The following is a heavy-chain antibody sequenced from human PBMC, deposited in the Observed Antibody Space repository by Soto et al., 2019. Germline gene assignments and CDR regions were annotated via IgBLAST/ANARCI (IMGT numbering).Heavy chain of an antibody. D-gene: IGHD3-3*01. CDR2: IRASDGST. Sequence: DVQLLESGGGLVQPGGSLRLSCAASGFTFSTYAMNWVRQAPGKGLEWVSGIRASDGSTFYADSVKGRFTISRDTSKNTLSMQMNSLRADDTAVYHCAKLEEASGLLITYIDYWGQGTLVTVSS. CDR1: GFTFSTYA. V-gene: IGHV3-23*01. CDR3: AKLEEASGLLITYIDY. J-gene: IGHJ4*02.